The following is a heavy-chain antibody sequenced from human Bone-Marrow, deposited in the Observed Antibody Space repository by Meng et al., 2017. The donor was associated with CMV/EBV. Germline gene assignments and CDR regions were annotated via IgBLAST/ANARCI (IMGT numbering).Heavy chain of an antibody. J-gene: IGHJ4*02. CDR1: GFTLSSYP. V-gene: IGHV3-30*04. CDR2: ISFDGKDK. Sequence: GESLKISCAASGFTLSSYPMHWVRQAPGKGLEWVAFISFDGKDKFYAGSVKGRFTISRDNSKNRLYLQMNSLRGDDTAVYYCTRLDYWGQGTLVTVSS. CDR3: TRLDY.